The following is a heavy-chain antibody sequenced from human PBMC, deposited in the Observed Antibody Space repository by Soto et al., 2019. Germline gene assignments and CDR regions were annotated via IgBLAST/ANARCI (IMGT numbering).Heavy chain of an antibody. CDR3: ARGDYGMDV. V-gene: IGHV3-30-3*01. Sequence: PGGSLRLSCAASGFTFSSYAMHWVRQAPGKGLEWVAVISYDGSNKYYADSVKGRFTISRDNSKNTLYLQMNSLRAEDTAVYYCARGDYGMDVWGQGTTVTVYS. CDR1: GFTFSSYA. CDR2: ISYDGSNK. J-gene: IGHJ6*02.